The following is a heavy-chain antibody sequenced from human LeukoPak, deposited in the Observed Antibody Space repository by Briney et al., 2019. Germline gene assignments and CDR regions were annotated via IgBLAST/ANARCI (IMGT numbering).Heavy chain of an antibody. V-gene: IGHV4-39*01. J-gene: IGHJ4*02. D-gene: IGHD3-9*01. CDR3: ARTIQYFDWFFDF. CDR2: ISYSGST. CDR1: GDSITNTLYR. Sequence: PSETLSLTCTVSGDSITNTLYRWGWFRQPPGKGLEWIGSISYSGSTYFNPSLKSRVTVSLETSKNKFSLKLNSVTAADTAVYYCARTIQYFDWFFDFWGQGSLVPVSP.